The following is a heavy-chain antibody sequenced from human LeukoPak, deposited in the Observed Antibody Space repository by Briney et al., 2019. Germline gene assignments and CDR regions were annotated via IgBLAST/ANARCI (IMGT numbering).Heavy chain of an antibody. CDR3: AKDRPRDYSSRQGFSDNWFDP. J-gene: IGHJ5*02. D-gene: IGHD3-22*01. V-gene: IGHV3-23*01. Sequence: GGPLRLSCAASRFTFSSYAMTWVRQAPGKGLDWVSTISDSGDTAFYAVSVRGRFTISRDNSKNALYLQLNRLRLEDTAVYYCAKDRPRDYSSRQGFSDNWFDPWGQGTLVTVSS. CDR2: ISDSGDTA. CDR1: RFTFSSYA.